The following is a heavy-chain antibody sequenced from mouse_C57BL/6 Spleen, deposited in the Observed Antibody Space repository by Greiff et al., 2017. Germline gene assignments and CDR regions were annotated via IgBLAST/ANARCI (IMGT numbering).Heavy chain of an antibody. J-gene: IGHJ3*01. Sequence: QVQLKQPGAELVMPGASVKLSCKASGYTFTSYWMHWVKQRPGQGLEWIGEIDPSDSYTNYNQKCKGKSTLTVDKSSSTAYMQLSSLTSEDSAVYYCARGGPFAYWGQGTLVTVSA. CDR1: GYTFTSYW. V-gene: IGHV1-69*01. CDR2: IDPSDSYT. CDR3: ARGGPFAY.